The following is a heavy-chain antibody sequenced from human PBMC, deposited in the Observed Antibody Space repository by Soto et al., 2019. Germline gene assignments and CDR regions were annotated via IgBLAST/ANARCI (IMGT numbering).Heavy chain of an antibody. CDR1: GFTFSDHY. CDR2: IRNKANSYTT. D-gene: IGHD5-18*01. J-gene: IGHJ4*02. Sequence: EVQLVESGGGLVQPGGSLRLSCAASGFTFSDHYMDWVRQAPGKGLEWVGRIRNKANSYTTEYAASAKGRFTISRDDSNNSLYLQMNSLKTEDTAVYFCARASGHSYGFRSFDYWGQGTLVTVSS. V-gene: IGHV3-72*01. CDR3: ARASGHSYGFRSFDY.